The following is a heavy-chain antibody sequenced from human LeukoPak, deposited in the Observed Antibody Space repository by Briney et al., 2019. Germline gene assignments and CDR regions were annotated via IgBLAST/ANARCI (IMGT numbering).Heavy chain of an antibody. D-gene: IGHD6-13*01. CDR3: AKDQGYTTRLDP. Sequence: GGSLRLSCAASGFTFSSYAMSWVRQAPGKGLECGSAISGSGGSTYYADSVKGRFTISRDNSKNTLYLQMNTLRAEDTALYYCAKDQGYTTRLDPWGRGSLVTASS. CDR2: ISGSGGST. CDR1: GFTFSSYA. V-gene: IGHV3-23*01. J-gene: IGHJ5*02.